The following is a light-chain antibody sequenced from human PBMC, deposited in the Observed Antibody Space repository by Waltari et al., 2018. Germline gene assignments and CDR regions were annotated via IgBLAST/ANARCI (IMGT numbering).Light chain of an antibody. V-gene: IGKV1-5*01. Sequence: DIQMTQSPSTLSASVADRVTITCRASQTISSWLAWYQQKPGKAPNLLIYDASSLESGVPSRFSGSGSGTEFTLTISSLQPDDFAIYYCQQYNSYLRTFGGGTKVEIK. J-gene: IGKJ4*01. CDR3: QQYNSYLRT. CDR1: QTISSW. CDR2: DAS.